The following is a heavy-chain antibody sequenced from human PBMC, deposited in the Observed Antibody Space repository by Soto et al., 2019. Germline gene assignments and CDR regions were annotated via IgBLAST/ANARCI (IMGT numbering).Heavy chain of an antibody. CDR1: GGFVSSGNYY. J-gene: IGHJ3*02. V-gene: IGHV4-34*01. CDR2: MSHSGGT. D-gene: IGHD1-1*01. CDR3: ARVERGTATTVVDAFDI. Sequence: QVQLQQWGAGLLKPSETLSLTCAVYGGFVSSGNYYWSWIRQPPGKGLEWIGEMSHSGGTHFNPSLKSRVSISVDTSKNQSSLKMGSVTAADTALYYCARVERGTATTVVDAFDIWGRGTMVTVSS.